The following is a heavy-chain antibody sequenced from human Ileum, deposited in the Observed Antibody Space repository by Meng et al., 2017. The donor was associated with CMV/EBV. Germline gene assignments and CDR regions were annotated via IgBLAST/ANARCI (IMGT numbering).Heavy chain of an antibody. V-gene: IGHV4-4*07. D-gene: IGHD5-18*01. J-gene: IGHJ4*02. CDR3: ARERPRGTAMASIDY. CDR1: VGSLSSYD. CDR2: IYTSGST. Sequence: QNPAPVMLNPPETLSLTCPVPVGSLSSYDWSWLRQPAGKGLEWIGRIYTSGSTNYNPSLKSRVTMSVDTSKNQFSLKLSSVTAADTAVYYCARERPRGTAMASIDYWGQGTLVTVSS.